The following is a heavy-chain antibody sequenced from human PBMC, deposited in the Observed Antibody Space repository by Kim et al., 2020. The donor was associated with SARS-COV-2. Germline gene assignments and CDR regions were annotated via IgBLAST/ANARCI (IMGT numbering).Heavy chain of an antibody. CDR1: GGTFSSYA. J-gene: IGHJ6*03. Sequence: SVKVSCKASGGTFSSYAISWVRQAPGQGLELMGVIIPIFGTANYAQKFQCRVTITADESTSTAYMELSSLRSEDTAVYYCARDGISGSYFNYYYYMDVWGKGTTVTVSS. CDR3: ARDGISGSYFNYYYYMDV. CDR2: IIPIFGTA. D-gene: IGHD1-26*01. V-gene: IGHV1-69*13.